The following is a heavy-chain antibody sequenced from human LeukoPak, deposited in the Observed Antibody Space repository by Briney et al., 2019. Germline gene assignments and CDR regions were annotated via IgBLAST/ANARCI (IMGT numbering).Heavy chain of an antibody. CDR3: ATNPGSDPLDY. CDR1: GFTVSSNY. Sequence: GGSLRLSCVASGFTVSSNYMSWVRQAPGKGLEWVAFTQYDGSNEKYADSVKGRFTISRDNSKNTLYLQMSSLRAEDTAVYYCATNPGSDPLDYWGQGTRVTVSS. CDR2: TQYDGSNE. J-gene: IGHJ4*02. V-gene: IGHV3-30*02. D-gene: IGHD1-14*01.